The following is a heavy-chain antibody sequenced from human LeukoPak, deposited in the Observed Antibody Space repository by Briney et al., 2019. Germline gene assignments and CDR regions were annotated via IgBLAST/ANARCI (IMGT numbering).Heavy chain of an antibody. Sequence: SETLSLTCAVYGGSFSGYYWSWIRQPPGKGLGWIGEINHSGSTNYNPSLKSRVTISVDTSKNQFSLKLSSVTAADTAVYYCARVVGQWLVRFDYWGQGTLVTVSS. J-gene: IGHJ4*02. D-gene: IGHD6-19*01. CDR2: INHSGST. V-gene: IGHV4-34*01. CDR3: ARVVGQWLVRFDY. CDR1: GGSFSGYY.